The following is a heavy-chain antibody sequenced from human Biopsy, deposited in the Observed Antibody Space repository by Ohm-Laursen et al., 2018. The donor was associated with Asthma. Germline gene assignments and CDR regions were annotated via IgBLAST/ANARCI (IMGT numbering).Heavy chain of an antibody. CDR3: ARGDSSDWSHYYFDY. J-gene: IGHJ4*02. CDR2: IYSGGTS. V-gene: IGHV3-53*01. D-gene: IGHD3-22*01. CDR1: GFALSRDN. Sequence: SLRLACVASGFALSRDNMFRVRQAAGKGLEWVSVIYSGGTSHIEDPVRGRFKISRDYSKNTLYLQMHSVRAEDWAVYYCARGDSSDWSHYYFDYWGQGTLVTVSS.